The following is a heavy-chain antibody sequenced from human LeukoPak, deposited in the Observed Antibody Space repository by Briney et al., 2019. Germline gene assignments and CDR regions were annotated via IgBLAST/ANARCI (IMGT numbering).Heavy chain of an antibody. J-gene: IGHJ4*02. CDR2: IYSGGST. CDR1: GFTVSSNY. D-gene: IGHD6-6*01. Sequence: GGSLRLSCAASGFTVSSNYMSWVRQAPGKGLEWVSVIYSGGSTYYADSVKGRFTISRDNSKNTLYLQMNSLRAEDTAVYFCARGIAPRAHFDYWGQGTLVTVSS. V-gene: IGHV3-53*01. CDR3: ARGIAPRAHFDY.